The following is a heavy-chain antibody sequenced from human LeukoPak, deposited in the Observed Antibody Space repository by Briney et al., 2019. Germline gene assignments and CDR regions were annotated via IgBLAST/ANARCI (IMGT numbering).Heavy chain of an antibody. CDR3: ARLGELLPPLFDY. V-gene: IGHV4-39*01. D-gene: IGHD1-26*01. Sequence: SETLSLTCTVSGGSISSSNYYWGWIRQPPGKGLEWIGSIYYSGSTYYNPSLKSRVTISVDTSKNQFSLKLSSVTAADTAVYYCARLGELLPPLFDYWGQGTLVTVSS. CDR2: IYYSGST. J-gene: IGHJ4*02. CDR1: GGSISSSNYY.